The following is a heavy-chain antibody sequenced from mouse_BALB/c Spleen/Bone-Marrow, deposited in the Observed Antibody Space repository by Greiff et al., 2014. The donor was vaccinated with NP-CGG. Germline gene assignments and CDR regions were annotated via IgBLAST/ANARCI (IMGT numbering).Heavy chain of an antibody. CDR1: GYTFTSSW. V-gene: IGHV1S130*01. J-gene: IGHJ3*01. CDR2: IHPKSGNT. CDR3: AGEGVSYDRGAWFAY. D-gene: IGHD2-12*01. Sequence: VQLQQSGSVMVRPGASVKLSCKASGYTFTSSWIHWAKQRPGQGLEWIGEIHPKSGNTNYNEKLKGKATLTVDTSSSTAYVDLCSMASKDSAIYYCAGEGVSYDRGAWFAYWGQGTLVTVSA.